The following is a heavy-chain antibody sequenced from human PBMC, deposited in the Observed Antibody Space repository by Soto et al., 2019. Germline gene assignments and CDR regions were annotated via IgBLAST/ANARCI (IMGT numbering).Heavy chain of an antibody. CDR2: IYYSGST. V-gene: IGHV4-59*01. J-gene: IGHJ4*02. D-gene: IGHD5-18*01. CDR1: GGSISSYY. CDR3: AKPLGLLRRAMAQGSDY. Sequence: SETLSLTCTVSGGSISSYYWSWIRQPPGKGLEWIGYIYYSGSTNYNPSLKSRVTISVDTSKNQFSLKLSSVTAADTAVYYCAKPLGLLRRAMAQGSDYWGQGTLVTVSS.